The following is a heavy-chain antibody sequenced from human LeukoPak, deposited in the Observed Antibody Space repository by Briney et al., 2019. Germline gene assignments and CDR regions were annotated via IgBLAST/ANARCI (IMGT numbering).Heavy chain of an antibody. Sequence: SVKVSCKASGGTFSSYAISWVRQAPGQGLEWIGGIIPIFGTANYAQKFQGRVTITTDESTSTAYMELSSLRSEDTAVYYCARDLCTNGVCYSDYWGQGTLVTVSS. D-gene: IGHD2-8*01. CDR3: ARDLCTNGVCYSDY. CDR1: GGTFSSYA. V-gene: IGHV1-69*05. J-gene: IGHJ4*02. CDR2: IIPIFGTA.